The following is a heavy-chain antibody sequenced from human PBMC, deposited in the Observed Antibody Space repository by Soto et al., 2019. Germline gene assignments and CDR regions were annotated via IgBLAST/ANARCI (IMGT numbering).Heavy chain of an antibody. Sequence: GGSLRLSCAASGFTFSSFWITWVRQAPGKGLEGVANINQDGSEKHYVDSVKGRFTLPRDNAEDSVYLQMKSLSADDTAVYYCARDFGVQELDYWGQGTLVTVSS. D-gene: IGHD3-3*01. CDR3: ARDFGVQELDY. J-gene: IGHJ4*02. CDR1: GFTFSSFW. CDR2: INQDGSEK. V-gene: IGHV3-7*01.